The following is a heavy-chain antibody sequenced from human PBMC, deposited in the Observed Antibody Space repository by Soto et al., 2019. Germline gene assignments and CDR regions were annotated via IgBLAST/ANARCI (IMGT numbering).Heavy chain of an antibody. CDR2: IIPIFGTA. CDR1: GGTFSSYA. D-gene: IGHD6-13*01. J-gene: IGHJ5*02. CDR3: ASCPIAAAIPQSWFDP. Sequence: QVQLVQSGAEVKKPGSSVKVSCKASGGTFSSYAISWVRQAPGQGLEWMGGIIPIFGTANYAQKFQGRVTITADKSTSTAYMELSSLRSEDTAVYYCASCPIAAAIPQSWFDPWGQGTLVTVSS. V-gene: IGHV1-69*06.